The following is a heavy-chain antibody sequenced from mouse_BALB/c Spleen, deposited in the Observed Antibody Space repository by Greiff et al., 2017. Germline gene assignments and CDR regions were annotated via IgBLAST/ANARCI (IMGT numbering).Heavy chain of an antibody. CDR1: GYAFSSYW. J-gene: IGHJ1*01. CDR3: ARETTVVATYWYFDV. V-gene: IGHV1-80*01. D-gene: IGHD1-1*01. CDR2: IYPGDGDT. Sequence: QVQLQQSGAELVRPGSSVKISCKASGYAFSSYWMNWVKQRPGQGLEWIGQIYPGDGDTNYNGKFKGKATLTADKSSSTAYMQLSSLTSEDSAVYFCARETTVVATYWYFDVWGAGTTVTVSS.